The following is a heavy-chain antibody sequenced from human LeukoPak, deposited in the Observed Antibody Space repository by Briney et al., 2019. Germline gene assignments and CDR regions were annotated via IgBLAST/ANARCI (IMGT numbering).Heavy chain of an antibody. V-gene: IGHV1-69*08. CDR2: IIPRFRTV. CDR3: ASGDRVAAVD. Sequence: ASVKVSCKASGGTFDRDTLSWVRQAPGQGLEWMGRIIPRFRTVDYARKFRGRVIISADTSTSTAFMELSGLRSEDTAVYYCASGDRVAAVDWGQGTLVTVSS. CDR1: GGTFDRDT. D-gene: IGHD6-19*01. J-gene: IGHJ4*02.